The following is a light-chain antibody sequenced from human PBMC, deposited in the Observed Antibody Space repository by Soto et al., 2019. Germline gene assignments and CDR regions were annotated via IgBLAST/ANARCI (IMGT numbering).Light chain of an antibody. Sequence: EIVLTQSPGTLSLSPGEXATLSCRASQSVYSSYLAWYQQKPGQAPRLLIYGASTRATDIPDRFSGSGSGTDFTLTISRLEPEDFAVYFCQQYGNSPETFGQGTKVDIK. J-gene: IGKJ1*01. CDR3: QQYGNSPET. CDR1: QSVYSSY. V-gene: IGKV3-20*01. CDR2: GAS.